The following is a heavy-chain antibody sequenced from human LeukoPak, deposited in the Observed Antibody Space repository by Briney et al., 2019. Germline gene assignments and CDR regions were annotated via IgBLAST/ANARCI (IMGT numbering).Heavy chain of an antibody. CDR3: ARALNYDILTGPTGY. D-gene: IGHD3-9*01. J-gene: IGHJ4*02. CDR2: ISSSSSYT. Sequence: GGSLRLSCAASGFTFSDHYMSWIRQAPGKGLEWVSYISSSSSYTNCADSVKGRFTISRDNAKNSLYLQMNSLRAEDTAVYYCARALNYDILTGPTGYWGQGTLVTVSS. CDR1: GFTFSDHY. V-gene: IGHV3-11*06.